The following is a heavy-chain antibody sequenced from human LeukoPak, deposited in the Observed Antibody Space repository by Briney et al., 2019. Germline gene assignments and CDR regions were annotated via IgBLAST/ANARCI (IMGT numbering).Heavy chain of an antibody. CDR2: INTNTGNP. Sequence: ASVKVSCKASGYTFNNYVMSWVRQAPGQGLEWMGWINTNTGNPTYARAFKGRFVFSLDTSVNTAYLHISSLKAEDTAVYYCARAYDTVSVIFDYWGQGTLVTVSS. D-gene: IGHD3-10*01. J-gene: IGHJ4*02. V-gene: IGHV7-4-1*02. CDR3: ARAYDTVSVIFDY. CDR1: GYTFNNYV.